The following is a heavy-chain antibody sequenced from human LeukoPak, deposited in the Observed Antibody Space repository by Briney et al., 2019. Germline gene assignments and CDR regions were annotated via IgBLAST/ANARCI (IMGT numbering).Heavy chain of an antibody. D-gene: IGHD1-26*01. Sequence: GGSLRLSCAASGFTFSSYWMSWVRQAPGKGLEWVANIKQGGSEKYYVDSVKGRFTISRDNAKNSLYLQMNSLRAEDTAVYYCARAEMEWELLTPYYFDYWGQGTLVTVSS. V-gene: IGHV3-7*01. CDR1: GFTFSSYW. CDR2: IKQGGSEK. CDR3: ARAEMEWELLTPYYFDY. J-gene: IGHJ4*02.